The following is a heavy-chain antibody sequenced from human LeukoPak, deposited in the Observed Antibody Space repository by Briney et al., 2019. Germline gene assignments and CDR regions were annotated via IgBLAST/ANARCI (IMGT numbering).Heavy chain of an antibody. CDR2: IKQDGSEK. J-gene: IGHJ5*02. CDR1: GFTVSSNY. CDR3: ARDGSSIMITFGGVIAPFEGFDP. Sequence: GGSLRLSCAASGFTVSSNYMTWVRQAPGKGLEWVANIKQDGSEKYYVDSVKGRFTISRDNAKNSLYLQMNSLRAEDTAVYYCARDGSSIMITFGGVIAPFEGFDPWGQGTLVTVSS. V-gene: IGHV3-7*01. D-gene: IGHD3-16*02.